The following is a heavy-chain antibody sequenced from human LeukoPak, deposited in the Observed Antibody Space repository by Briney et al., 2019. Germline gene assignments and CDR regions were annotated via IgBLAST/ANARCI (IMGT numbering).Heavy chain of an antibody. D-gene: IGHD6-13*01. J-gene: IGHJ6*02. CDR1: GFTFSSYF. CDR3: ARSQPGIAAAGSYYYYYAMDV. Sequence: GGSLRLSCSASGFTFSSYFMHWVRQAPGKGLEWVSVISSDGTNKFYADSVKGRFTISRDNSENTLYLQMNSLRGEDMAVYYCARSQPGIAAAGSYYYYYAMDVWGQGTTVTVSS. V-gene: IGHV3-30-3*01. CDR2: ISSDGTNK.